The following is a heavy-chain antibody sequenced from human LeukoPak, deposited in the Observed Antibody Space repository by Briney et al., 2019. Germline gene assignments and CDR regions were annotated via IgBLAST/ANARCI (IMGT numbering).Heavy chain of an antibody. CDR1: GYTFTSYG. CDR3: ARGYDYGDYVGDFDY. V-gene: IGHV1-18*01. Sequence: ASVKVSCKASGYTFTSYGITWVRQAPGQGLEWMGWISVYDGNTNYAQNLQGRVTMTTDTSTSTAYMDLRGLRSDDTAVYYCARGYDYGDYVGDFDYWGQGTLVTVSS. CDR2: ISVYDGNT. J-gene: IGHJ4*02. D-gene: IGHD4-17*01.